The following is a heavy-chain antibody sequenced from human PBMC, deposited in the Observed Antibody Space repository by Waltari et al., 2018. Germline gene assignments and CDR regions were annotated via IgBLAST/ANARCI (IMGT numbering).Heavy chain of an antibody. CDR2: IIPIFGTA. CDR3: ARSWELRGWFDP. CDR1: GGTFSSYA. V-gene: IGHV1-69*12. Sequence: QVQLVQSGAEVKKPGSSVKVSCKASGGTFSSYALSWVRKAPGQGLEWMGGIIPIFGTANYAQKFQGRVTITADESTSTAYMELSSLRSEDTAVYYCARSWELRGWFDPWGQGTLVTVSS. D-gene: IGHD1-26*01. J-gene: IGHJ5*02.